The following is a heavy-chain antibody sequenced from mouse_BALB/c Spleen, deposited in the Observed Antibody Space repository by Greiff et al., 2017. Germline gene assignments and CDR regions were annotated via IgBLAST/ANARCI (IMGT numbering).Heavy chain of an antibody. V-gene: IGHV2-9*02. CDR3: ANGYEAMDY. CDR1: GFSLTSYG. J-gene: IGHJ4*01. Sequence: VKLMESGPGLVAPSQSLSITCTVSGFSLTSYGVHWVRQPPGNGLEWLGVIWAGGSTNYNSALMSRLSISKDNSKSQVFLKMNSLQTDDTAMYYCANGYEAMDYWGQGTSVTVSS. CDR2: IWAGGST.